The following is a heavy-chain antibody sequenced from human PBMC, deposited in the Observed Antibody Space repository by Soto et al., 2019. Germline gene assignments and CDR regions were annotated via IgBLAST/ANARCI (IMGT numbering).Heavy chain of an antibody. Sequence: ASVKVSCKASGGTFSSYAISWVRQAPGQGLEWMGGIIPIFGTANYAQKFQGRVTITADESTSTAYMELSSLRSEDTAVYYCARDPRTPPPYYYYGMDVWGQGTTVTVSS. CDR2: IIPIFGTA. CDR1: GGTFSSYA. CDR3: ARDPRTPPPYYYYGMDV. V-gene: IGHV1-69*13. J-gene: IGHJ6*02.